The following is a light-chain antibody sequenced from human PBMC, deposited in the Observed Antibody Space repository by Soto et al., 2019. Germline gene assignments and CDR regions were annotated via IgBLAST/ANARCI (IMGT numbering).Light chain of an antibody. V-gene: IGKV1-5*01. Sequence: DIQMAQSPSTLCAFVGDRVTITCRASQRISSWLAWYQQKPGKAPKFLIYDGSTLESGVPARFSGSGSGTEFTLTISSLQPDDFATYYCQKVYVYTSTFGGGKRGRS. CDR3: QKVYVYTST. CDR2: DGS. CDR1: QRISSW. J-gene: IGKJ4*01.